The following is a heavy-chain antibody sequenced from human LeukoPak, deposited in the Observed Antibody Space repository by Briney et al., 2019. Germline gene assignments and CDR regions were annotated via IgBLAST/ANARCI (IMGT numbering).Heavy chain of an antibody. D-gene: IGHD6-19*01. CDR2: MNPNSGNT. J-gene: IGHJ5*02. CDR3: ARRRAVAGVNWFDP. V-gene: IGHV1-8*02. Sequence: ASVKVSCKASGYTFTSYDINWVRQATGQGLEWMGWMNPNSGNTGYAQKFQGRVTMTTDTSMSTAYMELGSLRSDDTAVYYCARRRAVAGVNWFDPWGQGTLVTVSS. CDR1: GYTFTSYD.